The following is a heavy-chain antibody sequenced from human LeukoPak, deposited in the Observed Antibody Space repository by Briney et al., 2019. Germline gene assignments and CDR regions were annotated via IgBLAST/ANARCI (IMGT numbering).Heavy chain of an antibody. Sequence: SETLSLTCAVSGYSLSSGYYWGGIRPPPGKGLEWIGSIYHSGSTSYNPSLKRGVTISVDTSKKQFSLRLSSVTAADTAVYYCARVSGSNYYYDYWGQGTLVTVSS. CDR3: ARVSGSNYYYDY. CDR1: GYSLSSGYY. V-gene: IGHV4-38-2*01. J-gene: IGHJ4*02. CDR2: IYHSGST. D-gene: IGHD1-26*01.